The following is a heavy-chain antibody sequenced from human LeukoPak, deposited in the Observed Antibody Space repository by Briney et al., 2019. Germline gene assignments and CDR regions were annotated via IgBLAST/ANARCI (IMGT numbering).Heavy chain of an antibody. CDR2: ISSSSSTI. V-gene: IGHV3-48*02. D-gene: IGHD2-2*01. J-gene: IGHJ5*02. CDR3: ARVPLRDSIVVVPAANP. CDR1: GFTFSSYS. Sequence: GGSLRLSCAASGFTFSSYSMNWVRQAPGKGLEWVSYISSSSSTIYYADSVKGRFTISRDNAKNSLYLQMNSLRDEDTAVYYCARVPLRDSIVVVPAANPWGQGTLVTVSS.